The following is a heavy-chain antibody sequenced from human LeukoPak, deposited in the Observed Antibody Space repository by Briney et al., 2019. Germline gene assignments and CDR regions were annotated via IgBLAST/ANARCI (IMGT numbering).Heavy chain of an antibody. V-gene: IGHV3-21*01. D-gene: IGHD1-26*01. CDR2: ISSSSSYI. CDR1: GFTFSSYS. J-gene: IGHJ4*02. Sequence: GGCLRLSCAASGFTFSSYSMNWVRQAPGKGLEWVSSISSSSSYIYYADSVKGRFTNSRDNAKNSLYLQMNSLRAEDTAVYYCARLTSGSYYQIVDYWGQGTLVTVSS. CDR3: ARLTSGSYYQIVDY.